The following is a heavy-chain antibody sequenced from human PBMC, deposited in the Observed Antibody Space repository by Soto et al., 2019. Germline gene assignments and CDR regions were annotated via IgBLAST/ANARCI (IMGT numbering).Heavy chain of an antibody. CDR2: IYSSGST. J-gene: IGHJ6*02. Sequence: QVQLQESGPGLVKPSETLSLTCTVSGDSISSYYWTWIRQPPGKGLEWIGYIYSSGSTSYNPSLKSRDTISVDTSKNQFSLKLSSVTAADTAVYYCARYGSNYYYYKMDVWGQGTTVTVSS. V-gene: IGHV4-59*01. D-gene: IGHD1-26*01. CDR1: GDSISSYY. CDR3: ARYGSNYYYYKMDV.